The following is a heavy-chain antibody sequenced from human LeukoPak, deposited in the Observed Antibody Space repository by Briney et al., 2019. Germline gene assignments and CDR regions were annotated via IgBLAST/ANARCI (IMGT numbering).Heavy chain of an antibody. J-gene: IGHJ4*02. V-gene: IGHV3-23*01. CDR1: GFTFADYA. CDR2: VSGSGGST. CDR3: AKEERYCSSISCYNDY. D-gene: IGHD2-2*02. Sequence: PGRSLILSCTASGFTFADYAMTWVRQAPGKGLEWVSDVSGSGGSTYYADSVKGRFTISRDNSKNTLYLQMNSLRAEDTAIYYCAKEERYCSSISCYNDYWGQGTLVTVSS.